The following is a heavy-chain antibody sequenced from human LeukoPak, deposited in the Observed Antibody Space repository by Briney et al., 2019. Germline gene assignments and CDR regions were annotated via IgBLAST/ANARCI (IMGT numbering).Heavy chain of an antibody. CDR3: ARDLGELPLDY. V-gene: IGHV4-59*12. D-gene: IGHD1-26*01. CDR1: GGSISSYY. CDR2: IYYSGST. J-gene: IGHJ4*02. Sequence: SETLSLTCTVSGGSISSYYWSWIRQPPGKGLEWIGYIYYSGSTNYNPSLKSRVTMSVDTSKNQFSLKLSSVTAADTAVYYCARDLGELPLDYWGQGTLVTVSS.